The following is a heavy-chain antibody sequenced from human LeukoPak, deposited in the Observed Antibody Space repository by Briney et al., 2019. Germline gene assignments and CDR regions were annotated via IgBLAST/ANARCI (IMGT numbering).Heavy chain of an antibody. D-gene: IGHD6-6*01. CDR1: GGSVSSGSYY. Sequence: SETLSLTCTVSGGSVSSGSYYWSWIRQTPGEGLEWIGYIYYSGSTNYNPSLKSRVTISVDTSKNQFSLKLSSVTAADTAVYYCARGGIAARTLDYWGQGTLVTVSS. CDR3: ARGGIAARTLDY. V-gene: IGHV4-61*01. J-gene: IGHJ4*02. CDR2: IYYSGST.